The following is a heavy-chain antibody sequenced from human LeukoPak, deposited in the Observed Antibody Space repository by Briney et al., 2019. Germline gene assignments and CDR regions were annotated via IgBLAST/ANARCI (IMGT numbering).Heavy chain of an antibody. CDR3: AKDQWKVRGANSDY. CDR2: SSGSGRNT. CDR1: GFTFSNYA. Sequence: GGSLRLSCAASGFTFSNYAMSWVRQAPGKGPEWVSGSSGSGRNTYYADSVKGRFTISRDNSKNTMYLQMNSLRAEDTAVYYCAKDQWKVRGANSDYWGQGTLVTVSS. D-gene: IGHD3-10*01. V-gene: IGHV3-23*01. J-gene: IGHJ4*02.